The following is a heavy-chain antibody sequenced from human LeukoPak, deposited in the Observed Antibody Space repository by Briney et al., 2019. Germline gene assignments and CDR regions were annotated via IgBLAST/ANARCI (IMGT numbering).Heavy chain of an antibody. V-gene: IGHV4-38-2*01. CDR1: GCSISSGYY. D-gene: IGHD2-2*01. CDR2: IYHSGST. J-gene: IGHJ5*02. Sequence: SETLSLTCAVSGCSISSGYYWGWIRQPPGKGLEWIGSIYHSGSTYYNPSLKSRVTISVDTSKNQFSLKLSSVTAADTAVYYCASSEYCSSTSCSESWFDPWGQGTLVTVSS. CDR3: ASSEYCSSTSCSESWFDP.